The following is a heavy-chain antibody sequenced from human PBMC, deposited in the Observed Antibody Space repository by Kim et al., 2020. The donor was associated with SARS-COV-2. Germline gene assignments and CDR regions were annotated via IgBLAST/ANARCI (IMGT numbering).Heavy chain of an antibody. CDR3: ARADYYLDY. D-gene: IGHD3-10*01. V-gene: IGHV4-34*01. CDR1: NGSFSGYY. J-gene: IGHJ4*02. Sequence: SETLSLTCAVYNGSFSGYYWTWIRQPPGKGLEWIGEINHSGSSNCNPSLKSRLTMSVDASKNQFSLQLSSVTAADTAFYYCARADYYLDYWDQGILVTVSS. CDR2: INHSGSS.